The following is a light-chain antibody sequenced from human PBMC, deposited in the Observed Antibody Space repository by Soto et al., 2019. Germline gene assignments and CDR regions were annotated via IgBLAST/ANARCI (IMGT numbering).Light chain of an antibody. J-gene: IGLJ2*01. V-gene: IGLV1-44*01. CDR2: SHN. CDR3: AAWDDSMNVQL. Sequence: QSVLTQPPSASGTPGQRVTISCSGSSSNIGRNTVNWYQQLPGPAPKLLIYSHNQRPSGVPDRFSGSKSGTSASLAISGLQSEDEADYYCAAWDDSMNVQLFGGGTKLTVL. CDR1: SSNIGRNT.